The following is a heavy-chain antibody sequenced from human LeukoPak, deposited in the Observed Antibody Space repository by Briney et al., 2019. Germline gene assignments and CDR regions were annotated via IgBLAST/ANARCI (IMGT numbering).Heavy chain of an antibody. CDR2: ITTSGTTR. CDR1: GFTVTDNY. CDR3: ARAPDYGDPY. Sequence: MSGGSLRLSCTVSGFTVTDNYMSWYRKAPGTGLEWISWITTSGTTRDYADSVKGRFTISRDNSKNSVYLQMSSLRADDTAVYYCARAPDYGDPYWGQGTLVTVSS. V-gene: IGHV3-11*01. J-gene: IGHJ4*02. D-gene: IGHD4-17*01.